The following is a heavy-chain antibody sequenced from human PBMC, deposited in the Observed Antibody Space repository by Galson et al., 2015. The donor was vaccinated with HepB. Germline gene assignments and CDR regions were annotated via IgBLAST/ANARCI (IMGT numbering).Heavy chain of an antibody. CDR3: AHRRTPGISTGYYNFDY. Sequence: PALVKPTQTLTLTCTFSGFSLRSSGVGVGWIRQPPGKALEWLALIYWDHDTRYSPSLNSRLTITKDTSKNQVVLTMTNMDPVDTATYYCAHRRTPGISTGYYNFDYWGQGTLVTVSS. CDR2: IYWDHDT. D-gene: IGHD3-9*01. V-gene: IGHV2-5*02. CDR1: GFSLRSSGVG. J-gene: IGHJ4*02.